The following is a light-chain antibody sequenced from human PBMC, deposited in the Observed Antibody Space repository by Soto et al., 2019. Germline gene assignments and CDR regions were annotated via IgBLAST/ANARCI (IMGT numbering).Light chain of an antibody. J-gene: IGKJ1*01. Sequence: DIQMTQSPSTLSASVGDRVTITCRASQSISSWLAWYQQKPGKAPKLLIYKASSLESGVPSRFSRSGSGTGFTLTVSSLQPDDFATYYCQQYNSYPWTFGQGTKVEIK. V-gene: IGKV1-5*03. CDR3: QQYNSYPWT. CDR1: QSISSW. CDR2: KAS.